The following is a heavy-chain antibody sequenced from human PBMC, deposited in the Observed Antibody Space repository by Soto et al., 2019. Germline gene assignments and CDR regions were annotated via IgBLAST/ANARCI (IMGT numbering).Heavy chain of an antibody. D-gene: IGHD3-16*01. Sequence: SETLSLTCTVSAASFSKYYWTWIRQPPGKGLEWIGYIYFNGNTKYNPSLEGRLTISIDTSKKEFSLKLTSVTAADAAVYYCASVTFGGIVLAHWGQGALVTVSS. CDR3: ASVTFGGIVLAH. J-gene: IGHJ4*02. V-gene: IGHV4-59*01. CDR1: AASFSKYY. CDR2: IYFNGNT.